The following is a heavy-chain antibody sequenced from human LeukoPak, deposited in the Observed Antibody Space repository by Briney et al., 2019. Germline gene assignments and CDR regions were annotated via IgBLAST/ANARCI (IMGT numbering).Heavy chain of an antibody. J-gene: IGHJ4*02. D-gene: IGHD6-19*01. CDR3: ARPPTNSSGWYFDY. CDR1: GFTFSSYG. V-gene: IGHV3-30*03. Sequence: GGSLRLSCAASGFTFSSYGMHWVRQAPGKGLEWVAVISYDGSNKYYADSVKGRFTISRDNSKNTLYLQMNSLRAEDTAVYYCARPPTNSSGWYFDYWGQGTLVTVSS. CDR2: ISYDGSNK.